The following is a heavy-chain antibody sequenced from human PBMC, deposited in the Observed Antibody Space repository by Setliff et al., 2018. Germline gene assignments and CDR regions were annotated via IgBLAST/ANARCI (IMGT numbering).Heavy chain of an antibody. CDR2: INHSGST. V-gene: IGHV4-34*01. D-gene: IGHD3-3*01. CDR3: ARRYNFWSGYLDY. Sequence: WIRQPPGKGLEWIGEINHSGSTNYNPSLRSRVTISVDTSKNQFSLKLSSVTAADTAVYYCARRYNFWSGYLDYWGQGTLVTVSS. J-gene: IGHJ4*02.